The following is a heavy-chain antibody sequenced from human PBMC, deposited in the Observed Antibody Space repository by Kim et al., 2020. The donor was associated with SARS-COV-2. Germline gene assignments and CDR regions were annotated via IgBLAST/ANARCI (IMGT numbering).Heavy chain of an antibody. V-gene: IGHV1-18*01. Sequence: ASVKVSCKASGYTFTSYGISWVRQAPGQGLEWMGWISAYNGNTNYAQKLQGRVTMTTDTSTSTAYMELRSLRSDDTAVYYCASSWTRDHYYDSSGPITAFDYWGQGTLVTVSS. CDR1: GYTFTSYG. D-gene: IGHD3-22*01. CDR2: ISAYNGNT. CDR3: ASSWTRDHYYDSSGPITAFDY. J-gene: IGHJ4*02.